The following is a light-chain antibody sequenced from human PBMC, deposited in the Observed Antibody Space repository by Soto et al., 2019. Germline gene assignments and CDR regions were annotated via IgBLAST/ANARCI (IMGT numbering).Light chain of an antibody. Sequence: QSALTQPASISGSPGQSFTISCTGTNSDVGGYNYVSWYQQYPGKAPKLMIYDVDNRPSGVSYRFSGSKSGKTASLTISGLQAEDEADYYCSSYTTSSTVVFGGGTKLTVL. V-gene: IGLV2-14*01. J-gene: IGLJ2*01. CDR1: NSDVGGYNY. CDR2: DVD. CDR3: SSYTTSSTVV.